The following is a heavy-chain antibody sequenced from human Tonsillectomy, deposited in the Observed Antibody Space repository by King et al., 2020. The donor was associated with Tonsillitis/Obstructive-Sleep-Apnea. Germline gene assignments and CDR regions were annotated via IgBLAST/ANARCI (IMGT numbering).Heavy chain of an antibody. D-gene: IGHD1-1*01. Sequence: DVQLVESGGGLIQPGGSLRLSCAASGFTVSCNYMSWVRQTPGKGLEWVSVIYSGGTTYYADSVKGRFTISSDHYKNTRYLQMNSLGAEDTAVYYCARDRPTDNIRPGSAFDIWGHGTMVTVSS. V-gene: IGHV3-53*01. CDR3: ARDRPTDNIRPGSAFDI. J-gene: IGHJ3*02. CDR2: IYSGGTT. CDR1: GFTVSCNY.